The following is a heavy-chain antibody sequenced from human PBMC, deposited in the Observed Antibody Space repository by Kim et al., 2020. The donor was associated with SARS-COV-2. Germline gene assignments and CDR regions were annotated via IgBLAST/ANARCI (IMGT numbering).Heavy chain of an antibody. D-gene: IGHD6-13*01. CDR2: ISWDGGST. Sequence: GGSLRLSCAASGFTFDDYAMHWVRQAPGKGLEWVSLISWDGGSTYYADSVKGRFTFSRDNSKNSLYLQMNSLRAEDTALYYCAKIGIAAAGTGIDYWGQGTLVTVSS. V-gene: IGHV3-43D*03. J-gene: IGHJ4*02. CDR3: AKIGIAAAGTGIDY. CDR1: GFTFDDYA.